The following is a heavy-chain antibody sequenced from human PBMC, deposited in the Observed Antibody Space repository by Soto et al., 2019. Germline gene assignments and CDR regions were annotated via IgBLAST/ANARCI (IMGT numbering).Heavy chain of an antibody. CDR3: ARLAPFYDYVWGSYRYPGFDY. D-gene: IGHD3-16*02. CDR1: GGSFSGYY. Sequence: SETLSLTCAVYGGSFSGYYWSWIRQPPGKGLEWIGEINHSGSTNYNPSLKSRVTISVDTSKNQFSLKLSSVTAADTAVYYCARLAPFYDYVWGSYRYPGFDYWGQGTLVTVSS. V-gene: IGHV4-34*01. CDR2: INHSGST. J-gene: IGHJ4*02.